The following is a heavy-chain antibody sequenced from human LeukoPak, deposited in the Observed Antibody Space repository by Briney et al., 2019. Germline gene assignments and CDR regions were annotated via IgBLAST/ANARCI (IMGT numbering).Heavy chain of an antibody. Sequence: GGSLRLSCAASGFTFSSYSMNWVCQAPGKGLEWVSAISGSGGSTYYADSVKGRFTISRDNSKNTLYLQMNSLRAEDTAVYYCAKIRYNWNPDYWGQGTLVTVSS. D-gene: IGHD1-20*01. V-gene: IGHV3-23*01. CDR1: GFTFSSYS. J-gene: IGHJ4*02. CDR3: AKIRYNWNPDY. CDR2: ISGSGGST.